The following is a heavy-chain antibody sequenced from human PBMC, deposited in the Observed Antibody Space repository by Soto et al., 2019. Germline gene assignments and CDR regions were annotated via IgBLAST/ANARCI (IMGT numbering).Heavy chain of an antibody. CDR2: VRGDKGHT. CDR1: GYTFTTHG. D-gene: IGHD2-15*01. Sequence: QVQLVQSGAEVKKPGASVKVSCKASGYTFTTHGISWVRQVPGQGLEWMGWVRGDKGHTNYAQRLQGRVTMTTDTSRNTAYRELRRLRSDETAVYYCARVRGYCRSGTCYREWFDPWGQGTLVTVSS. CDR3: ARVRGYCRSGTCYREWFDP. J-gene: IGHJ5*02. V-gene: IGHV1-18*01.